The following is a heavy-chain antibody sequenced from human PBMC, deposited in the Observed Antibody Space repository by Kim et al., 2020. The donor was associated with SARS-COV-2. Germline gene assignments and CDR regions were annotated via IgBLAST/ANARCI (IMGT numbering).Heavy chain of an antibody. V-gene: IGHV3-53*01. CDR2: IYSGGST. CDR3: ARVRQWLVPLSLDYYYGMDV. J-gene: IGHJ6*02. CDR1: GFTVSSNY. Sequence: GGSLRLSCAASGFTVSSNYMSWVRQAPGKGLEWVSVIYSGGSTYYADSVKGRFTISRDNSKNTLYLQMNSLRAEDTAVYYCARVRQWLVPLSLDYYYGMDVWGQGTTVTVSS. D-gene: IGHD6-19*01.